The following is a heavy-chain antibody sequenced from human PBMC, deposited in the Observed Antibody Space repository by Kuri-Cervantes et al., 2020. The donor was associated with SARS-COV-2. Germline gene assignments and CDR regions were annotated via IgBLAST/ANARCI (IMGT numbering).Heavy chain of an antibody. CDR1: GYTFTIYG. J-gene: IGHJ3*02. Sequence: ASVKVSCKASGYTFTIYGISWVRQAPGQGLEWMGWISAHSGNTNYAQNLQGRVTMTTDTSTSTAYMELRSLRSDDTAVYYCARVYGDYYDSSGYSVGNAFDIWGQGTMVTVSS. CDR2: ISAHSGNT. D-gene: IGHD3-22*01. CDR3: ARVYGDYYDSSGYSVGNAFDI. V-gene: IGHV1-18*04.